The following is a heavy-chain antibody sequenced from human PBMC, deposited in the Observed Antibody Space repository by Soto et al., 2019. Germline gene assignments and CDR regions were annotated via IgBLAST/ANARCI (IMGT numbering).Heavy chain of an antibody. J-gene: IGHJ5*02. CDR2: TYYRSKWYN. Sequence: SQTLSLTCAISGDSVPSNSAAWNWIRQSPSRGLEWLGRTYYRSKWYNDYAVSVKSRITINPDTSKNQFSLQLNSVTPEDTAVYYCARDPAAAGYNWFDPWGQGTLVTVSS. CDR1: GDSVPSNSAA. V-gene: IGHV6-1*01. D-gene: IGHD6-13*01. CDR3: ARDPAAAGYNWFDP.